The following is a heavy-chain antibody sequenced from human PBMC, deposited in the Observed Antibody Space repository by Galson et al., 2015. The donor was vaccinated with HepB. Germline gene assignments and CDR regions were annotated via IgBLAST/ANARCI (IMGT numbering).Heavy chain of an antibody. J-gene: IGHJ4*02. CDR2: ISSSGSTI. V-gene: IGHV3-11*01. Sequence: SLRLSCAASGFTFSNYYLSWIRQAPGKGLEWISYISSSGSTIYYADSVKGRFTISRDNAKNSLYLQMNSLRAEDTAVYYCARVGPYYDFWSGHLDYWGQGTLVTVYS. D-gene: IGHD3-3*01. CDR1: GFTFSNYY. CDR3: ARVGPYYDFWSGHLDY.